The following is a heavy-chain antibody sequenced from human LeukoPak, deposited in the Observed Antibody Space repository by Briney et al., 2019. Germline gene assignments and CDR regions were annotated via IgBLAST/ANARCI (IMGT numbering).Heavy chain of an antibody. CDR1: GDSFRSYY. D-gene: IGHD3-3*01. CDR3: ARGRNLEWFDY. V-gene: IGHV4-59*01. Sequence: LETLSLTCTVSGDSFRSYYWSWIRQPPGKGLEWIGYIYYSGSTNYSPSLKSRVTMSVDTSKNQFSLKLNSVTAADTAVYYCARGRNLEWFDYWGQGTLVTVSS. CDR2: IYYSGST. J-gene: IGHJ5*01.